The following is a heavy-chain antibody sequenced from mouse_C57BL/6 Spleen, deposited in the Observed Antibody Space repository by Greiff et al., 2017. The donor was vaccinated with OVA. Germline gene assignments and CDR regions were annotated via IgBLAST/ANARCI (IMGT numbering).Heavy chain of an antibody. CDR1: GYTFTSYW. D-gene: IGHD3-2*02. J-gene: IGHJ4*01. V-gene: IGHV1-64*01. Sequence: QVQLQQPGAELVKPGASVKLSCKASGYTFTSYWMHWVKQRPGQGLEWIGMIHPKSGSTNYNEKFKSKATLTVDKSSSTAYMQLSSLTSEDSAVYYCAKTAQAFYAMDDWGQGTSVTVSS. CDR2: IHPKSGST. CDR3: AKTAQAFYAMDD.